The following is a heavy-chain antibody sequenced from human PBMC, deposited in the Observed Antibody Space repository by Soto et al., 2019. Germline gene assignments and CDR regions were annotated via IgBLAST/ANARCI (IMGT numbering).Heavy chain of an antibody. D-gene: IGHD3-16*01. Sequence: GGSLRLSCAASGFTFSNQAMNWVRQAPGKGLEWLSAISGNANDIYYADSVKGRFTISRDSSTNTVFLQMNSLRAADTARYYCAKKRSGSWSMGSFDSWGQGT. V-gene: IGHV3-23*01. CDR3: AKKRSGSWSMGSFDS. CDR1: GFTFSNQA. J-gene: IGHJ4*02. CDR2: ISGNANDI.